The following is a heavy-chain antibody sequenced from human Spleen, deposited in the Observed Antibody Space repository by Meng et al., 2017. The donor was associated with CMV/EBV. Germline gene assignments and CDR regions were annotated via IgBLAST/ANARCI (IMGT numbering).Heavy chain of an antibody. CDR2: IYPGDSDT. CDR3: ARVPIVGASFDY. V-gene: IGHV5-51*01. Sequence: GGSLRLSCAASGFTFSSYSMNWVRQAPGKGLEWMGIIYPGDSDTRYSPSFQGQVTISADKSISTAYLQWSSLKASDTAMYYCARVPIVGASFDYWGQGTLVTVSS. J-gene: IGHJ4*02. CDR1: GFTFSSYS. D-gene: IGHD1-26*01.